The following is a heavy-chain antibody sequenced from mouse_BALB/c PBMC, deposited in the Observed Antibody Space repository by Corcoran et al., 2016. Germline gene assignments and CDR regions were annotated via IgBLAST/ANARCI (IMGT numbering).Heavy chain of an antibody. CDR3: ARLDRYYAMDY. J-gene: IGHJ4*01. Sequence: QVQLQQSGAELARPGASVKMSCKASGYTFTSYTMHWVKQRPGQGLEWIGYINPSSGYTNYNQKFKDKATLTADKSSSTAYMQLISLTSEDSAVYYCARLDRYYAMDYWGQGTSVTVSS. CDR1: GYTFTSYT. V-gene: IGHV1-4*01. CDR2: INPSSGYT.